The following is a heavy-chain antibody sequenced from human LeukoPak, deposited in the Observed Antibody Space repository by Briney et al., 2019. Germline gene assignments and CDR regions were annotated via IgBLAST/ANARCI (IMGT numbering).Heavy chain of an antibody. Sequence: PSETLSLTCAVYGGSFSGYYWSWIRQPPGKGLEWIGEINHSGSTNYNPSLKSRVTISVDTSKNQFSLKLSSVTAADTAVYYCVRVHLLNDSSPPFDYWGQGTLVTVSS. CDR2: INHSGST. V-gene: IGHV4-34*01. CDR1: GGSFSGYY. J-gene: IGHJ4*02. CDR3: VRVHLLNDSSPPFDY. D-gene: IGHD3-22*01.